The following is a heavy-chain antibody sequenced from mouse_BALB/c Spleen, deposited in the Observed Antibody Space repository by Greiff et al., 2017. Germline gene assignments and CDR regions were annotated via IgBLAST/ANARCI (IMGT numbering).Heavy chain of an antibody. CDR1: GYSFTSYYV. J-gene: IGHJ3*01. CDR3: ARSTVEGFAY. V-gene: IGHV3-2*02. Sequence: DVKLQESGPGLVKPSQSLSLTCTVSGYSFTSYYVWYWIRQLPGNKLGWVGFISYSGSTSYNPILKRRITITRDTSKNQFFLQLNSVTTEDTATYYCARSTVEGFAYWGQGTLVTVSA. CDR2: ISYSGST.